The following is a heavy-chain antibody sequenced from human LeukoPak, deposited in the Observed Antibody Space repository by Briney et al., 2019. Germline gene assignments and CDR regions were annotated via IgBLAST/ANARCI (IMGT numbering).Heavy chain of an antibody. J-gene: IGHJ4*02. CDR1: GFTFSNAW. D-gene: IGHD3-10*01. Sequence: GGSLRLSCAASGFTFSNAWMSWVRQAPGKGLEWVGRIKSKTDGGTTDYAAPVKGRFTISRDDPKNTLYLQMNSLKTEDTAVYYCTTVDTMVRGVSPFWGQGTLVTVSS. CDR3: TTVDTMVRGVSPF. V-gene: IGHV3-15*01. CDR2: IKSKTDGGTT.